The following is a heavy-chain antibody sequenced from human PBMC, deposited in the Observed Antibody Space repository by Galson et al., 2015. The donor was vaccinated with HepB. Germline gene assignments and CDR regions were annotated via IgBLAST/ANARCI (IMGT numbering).Heavy chain of an antibody. V-gene: IGHV1-2*06. CDR2: INYKTGGT. CDR1: GYTFTAFY. J-gene: IGHJ3*02. CDR3: ARGAQYDAFHI. Sequence: SVKVSCKASGYTFTAFYIHWVRQAPGQGLEWMGRINYKTGGTHYAQKFQGRLTMTRDTSTSTAYMELSRLRSDDTAVYYCARGAQYDAFHIWGQGTMVTVSA.